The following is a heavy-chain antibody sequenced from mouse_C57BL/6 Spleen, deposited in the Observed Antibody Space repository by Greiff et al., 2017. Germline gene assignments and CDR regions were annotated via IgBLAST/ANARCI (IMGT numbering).Heavy chain of an antibody. V-gene: IGHV1-15*01. CDR1: GYTFTDYE. CDR2: IDPETGGT. D-gene: IGHD1-1*01. Sequence: QVQLQQSGAELVRPGASVTLSCKASGYTFTDYEMHWVKQTPVHGLEWIGAIDPETGGTAYNQKFKGKAILTADKSSSTAYMELRSLTSEDSAVYYCTNQNYYGSSYYARDYWGQGTSVTVAS. CDR3: TNQNYYGSSYYARDY. J-gene: IGHJ4*01.